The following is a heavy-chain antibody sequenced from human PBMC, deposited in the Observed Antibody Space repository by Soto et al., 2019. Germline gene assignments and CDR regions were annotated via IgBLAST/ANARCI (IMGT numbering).Heavy chain of an antibody. D-gene: IGHD3-10*01. Sequence: EMQLLESGGGLVQPGGSLRLSCAASGFTFSSFAMSWVRQAPGKGLDWVSAISGSGGSTYSADSVKGRFTISRDNSKNTRYLQRGSLRAEETAVYYCARGFSAVKGSPPDFGGQGSLFTSPQ. CDR1: GFTFSSFA. J-gene: IGHJ4*02. CDR2: ISGSGGST. CDR3: ARGFSAVKGSPPDF. V-gene: IGHV3-23*01.